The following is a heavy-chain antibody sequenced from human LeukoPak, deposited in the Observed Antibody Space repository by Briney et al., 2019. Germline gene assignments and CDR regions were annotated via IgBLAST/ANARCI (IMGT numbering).Heavy chain of an antibody. CDR3: ASLRQWLEGGDY. J-gene: IGHJ4*02. CDR2: ISYDGRNK. D-gene: IGHD6-19*01. V-gene: IGHV3-30*04. Sequence: PGGSLRLSCAASGFNFSTFAMHWVRQAPGKGLEWLSIISYDGRNKNYADSVKGRFTISRDNAKNSLYLQMNSLRAEDTAVYYCASLRQWLEGGDYWGQGTLVTVSS. CDR1: GFNFSTFA.